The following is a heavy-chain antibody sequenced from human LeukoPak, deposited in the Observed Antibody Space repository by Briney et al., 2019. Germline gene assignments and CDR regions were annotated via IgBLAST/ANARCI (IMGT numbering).Heavy chain of an antibody. CDR2: MNPNSGNT. Sequence: EASVKVSCTASGYTFTSYDINWVRQATGQGLEWMGWMNPNSGNTGYAQKFQGRVTITRNTSISTAYMELSSLRSEDTAVYYCARGLFGYFDWLSLGNYYYYMDVWGKGTTVTVSS. CDR1: GYTFTSYD. D-gene: IGHD3-9*01. CDR3: ARGLFGYFDWLSLGNYYYYMDV. V-gene: IGHV1-8*03. J-gene: IGHJ6*03.